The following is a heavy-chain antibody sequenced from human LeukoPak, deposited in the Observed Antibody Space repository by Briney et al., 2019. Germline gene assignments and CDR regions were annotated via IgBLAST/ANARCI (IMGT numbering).Heavy chain of an antibody. D-gene: IGHD6-13*01. CDR1: GFSLDAHA. CDR3: ARDSSSSKDYYYYYYMDV. CDR2: VSWNSDTI. V-gene: IGHV3-9*01. Sequence: PGGSLRLSCAASGFSLDAHAMHWVRQVPGKGLEWVSGVSWNSDTIAYADSVKGRFTISRDNAKNSLYLQMNSLRAEDTAVYYCARDSSSSKDYYYYYYMDVWGKGTTVTVSS. J-gene: IGHJ6*03.